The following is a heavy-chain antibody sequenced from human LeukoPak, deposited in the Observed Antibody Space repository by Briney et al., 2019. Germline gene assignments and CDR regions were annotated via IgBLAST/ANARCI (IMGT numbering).Heavy chain of an antibody. D-gene: IGHD7-27*01. V-gene: IGHV3-30*02. CDR1: GFRFSGSG. Sequence: GGSLRLSCTASGFRFSGSGMHWVRQAPGKGLEWVAFIRYDGTNKYYADSVKGRFTISRDNSKNTLYVQMNSVRAGDSAVYYCAKTLGTSGYFDYWGQGTLVTVSS. CDR2: IRYDGTNK. J-gene: IGHJ4*02. CDR3: AKTLGTSGYFDY.